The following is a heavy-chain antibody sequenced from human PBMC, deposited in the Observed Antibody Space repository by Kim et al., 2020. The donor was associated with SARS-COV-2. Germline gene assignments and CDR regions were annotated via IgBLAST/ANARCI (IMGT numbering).Heavy chain of an antibody. J-gene: IGHJ4*02. D-gene: IGHD6-19*01. V-gene: IGHV1-3*01. CDR3: AREAVAGSFDY. CDR2: NT. Sequence: NTKYSQQFQARGSITRDTSATTDYLELRGLRSEDTAVYYCAREAVAGSFDYWGQGPLVTVSS.